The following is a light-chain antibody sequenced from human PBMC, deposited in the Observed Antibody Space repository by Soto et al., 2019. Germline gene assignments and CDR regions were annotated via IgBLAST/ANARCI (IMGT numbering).Light chain of an antibody. J-gene: IGKJ2*01. V-gene: IGKV3-11*01. CDR2: DAS. Sequence: EIVLTQSPATLSLSPRERATRSCRASQSVSSYLAWYQQKPGQAPRLLIYDASNRATGIPARFSGSGSGTDFTLTIISLDPEDFAVDYCQQRSNWPGTFGQGTKLEIK. CDR1: QSVSSY. CDR3: QQRSNWPGT.